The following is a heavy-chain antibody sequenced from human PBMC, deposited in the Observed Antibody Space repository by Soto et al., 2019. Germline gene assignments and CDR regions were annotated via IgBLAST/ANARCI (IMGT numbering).Heavy chain of an antibody. Sequence: ASVKVSCKASGYTFTSYYMHWVRQAPGQGLEWMGIINPSGGSTSYAQKFQGRVTMTRDTSTSTVYMGLSSLRSEDTAVYYCAVRPYCSGGSCYSGAFDIWGQGTMVTVSS. V-gene: IGHV1-46*01. J-gene: IGHJ3*02. CDR3: AVRPYCSGGSCYSGAFDI. CDR1: GYTFTSYY. D-gene: IGHD2-15*01. CDR2: INPSGGST.